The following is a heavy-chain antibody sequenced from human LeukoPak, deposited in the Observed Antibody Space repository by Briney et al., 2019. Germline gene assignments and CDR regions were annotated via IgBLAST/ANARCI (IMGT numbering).Heavy chain of an antibody. D-gene: IGHD2-21*02. V-gene: IGHV4-4*07. CDR1: GGSISSYY. J-gene: IGHJ5*02. CDR3: ASLVGTAAYNWFDP. CDR2: IYTSGST. Sequence: SETLSLTCTVSGGSISSYYWSWIRQPAGKGLEWIGRIYTSGSTNYNPSLKSRVTMSVDTSKNQVSLKLRSVTAADTAVYYCASLVGTAAYNWFDPWGQGTLVIVSS.